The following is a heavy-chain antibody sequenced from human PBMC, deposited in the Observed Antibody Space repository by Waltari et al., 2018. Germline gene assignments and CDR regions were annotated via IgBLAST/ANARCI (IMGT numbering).Heavy chain of an antibody. V-gene: IGHV1-2*02. Sequence: QVQLVQSGAEVKKPGASVKVSCKASGYTFTGYYMHWVRQAPGQGLEWLGWINPNSGGTNYAQKFQGRVTMTRDTSISTAYMELSRLRSDDTAVYYCARFGLGYCSGGSCYEGEENFWFDPWGQGTLVTVSS. J-gene: IGHJ5*02. D-gene: IGHD2-15*01. CDR2: INPNSGGT. CDR1: GYTFTGYY. CDR3: ARFGLGYCSGGSCYEGEENFWFDP.